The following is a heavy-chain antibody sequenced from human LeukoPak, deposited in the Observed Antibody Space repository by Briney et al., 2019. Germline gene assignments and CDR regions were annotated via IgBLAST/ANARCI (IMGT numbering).Heavy chain of an antibody. CDR2: ISGSGVGT. CDR3: AKNGRDDHDKYFFDF. D-gene: IGHD3-9*01. V-gene: IGHV3-23*01. CDR1: GFIFRNYA. Sequence: GGSLRLSCAGSGFIFRNYAMSWVRQAPGMRLEWVSAISGSGVGTNYADSVKGRFTISRDNSKNTLYLQMNSLRAEDTAVYYCAKNGRDDHDKYFFDFWGQGTQVTVSS. J-gene: IGHJ4*02.